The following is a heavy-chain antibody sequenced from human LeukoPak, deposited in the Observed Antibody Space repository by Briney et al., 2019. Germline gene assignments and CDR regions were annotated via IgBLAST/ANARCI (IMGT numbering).Heavy chain of an antibody. CDR1: GYTFTSYG. Sequence: ASVKVSCKASGYTFTSYGIIWVRQAPGQGLEWMGIINPSGGSTSYAQKFQGRVTMTRDTSTSTVYMELSSLRSEDTAVYYCARDLSTIFGVVDIWGQGTMVTVSS. CDR2: INPSGGST. CDR3: ARDLSTIFGVVDI. V-gene: IGHV1-46*01. D-gene: IGHD3-3*01. J-gene: IGHJ3*02.